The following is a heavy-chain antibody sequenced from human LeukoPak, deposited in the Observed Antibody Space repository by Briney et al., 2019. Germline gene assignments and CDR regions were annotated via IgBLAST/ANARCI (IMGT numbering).Heavy chain of an antibody. V-gene: IGHV3-30-3*01. J-gene: IGHJ5*02. D-gene: IGHD6-13*01. CDR1: GFTFSSYA. CDR3: ARSALGAAAAGSGGGRFDP. CDR2: ISYDGSNK. Sequence: PGGSLRLSCAASGFTFSSYAMHWVRQAPGKGLEWVAVISYDGSNKYYADSVKGRFTISRDNYKNTLYLQMNSLRAEDTAVYYCARSALGAAAAGSGGGRFDPWGQGTLVTVSS.